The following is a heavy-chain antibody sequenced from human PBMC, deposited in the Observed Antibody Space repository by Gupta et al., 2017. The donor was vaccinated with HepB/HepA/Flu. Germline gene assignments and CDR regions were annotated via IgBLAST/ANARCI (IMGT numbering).Heavy chain of an antibody. CDR2: INPSGGST. V-gene: IGHV1-46*01. J-gene: IGHJ6*03. D-gene: IGHD2-2*02. CDR3: ARALIDDIVVVPAAIADYYYYYMDV. Sequence: QVQLVQSGAEVKKPGASVKVSCKASGYTFTSYYMHWVRQAPGQGLEWMGIINPSGGSTSYAQKFQGRVTMTRDTSTSTVYMELSSLRSEDTAVYYCARALIDDIVVVPAAIADYYYYYMDVWGKGTTVTVSS. CDR1: GYTFTSYY.